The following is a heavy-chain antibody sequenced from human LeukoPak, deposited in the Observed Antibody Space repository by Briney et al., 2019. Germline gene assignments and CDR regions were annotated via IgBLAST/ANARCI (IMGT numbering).Heavy chain of an antibody. CDR2: ISGGGDNT. CDR1: GFTFSNYA. V-gene: IGHV3-23*01. J-gene: IGHJ6*02. CDR3: AKDPSSSWYYYHYGMDV. Sequence: GGSLRLSCAASGFTFSNYAMSWVRQAPGKGLEWVSAISGGGDNTYYADSVKGRFTISRDNSKNTPYLQMNGLRAEDTAVYYCAKDPSSSWYYYHYGMDVWGQGTTVTVSS. D-gene: IGHD6-13*01.